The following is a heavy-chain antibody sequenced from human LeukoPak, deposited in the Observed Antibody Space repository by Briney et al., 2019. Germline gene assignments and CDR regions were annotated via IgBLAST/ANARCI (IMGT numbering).Heavy chain of an antibody. V-gene: IGHV4-34*12. J-gene: IGHJ6*04. CDR2: TILGGTT. CDR1: GVSFSANY. CDR3: ARRPEDRDYDILTDTYYYYGMDV. Sequence: SETLSLTCAVYGVSFSANYWSWIRQPPGKGLEWSGETILGGTTNYNPSPKGRVTISVDTSKHQFSLKLSSVTAADTAVYYCARRPEDRDYDILTDTYYYYGMDVWGERSTVTVSS. D-gene: IGHD3-9*01.